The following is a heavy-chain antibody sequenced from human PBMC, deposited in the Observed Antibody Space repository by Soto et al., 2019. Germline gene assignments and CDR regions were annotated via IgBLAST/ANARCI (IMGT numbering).Heavy chain of an antibody. Sequence: APAKPTSKASRYTNTSKGSSSARQAPGQGLEWMGWISAYNGNTNYAQKLQGRVTMTTDTSTSTAYMELRSLRSDDTAVYYCARVVYYDSSGYSEGVDPWGQGTLVTSPQ. V-gene: IGHV1-18*01. D-gene: IGHD3-22*01. CDR1: RYTNTSKG. CDR2: ISAYNGNT. J-gene: IGHJ5*02. CDR3: ARVVYYDSSGYSEGVDP.